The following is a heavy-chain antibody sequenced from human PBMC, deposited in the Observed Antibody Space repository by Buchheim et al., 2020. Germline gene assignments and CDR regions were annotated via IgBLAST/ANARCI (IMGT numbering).Heavy chain of an antibody. J-gene: IGHJ4*02. CDR1: GFTFSSYG. CDR2: IWYDGSNK. Sequence: VQLVESGGGVVQPGRSLRLSCAASGFTFSSYGMHWVRQAPGKGLEWVAVIWYDGSNKYYADSVKGRFTISRDNSKNTLYLQMNSLRAEDTAVYYCARDEGEDTAMVHPLDYWGQGTL. V-gene: IGHV3-33*01. CDR3: ARDEGEDTAMVHPLDY. D-gene: IGHD5-18*01.